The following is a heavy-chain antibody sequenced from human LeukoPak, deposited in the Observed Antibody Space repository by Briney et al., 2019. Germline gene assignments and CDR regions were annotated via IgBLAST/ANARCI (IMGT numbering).Heavy chain of an antibody. D-gene: IGHD2-15*01. V-gene: IGHV3-23*01. J-gene: IGHJ6*04. Sequence: PGGSLRLSCAASGFTFSSYAMSWVRQAPGMGLEWVSAISGSGGSTYYADSVKGRFTISRDNSRNTLYLQMSSLRAEDTAVYYCAKGAAYYYYYGMDVWGKGTTVTVSS. CDR1: GFTFSSYA. CDR2: ISGSGGST. CDR3: AKGAAYYYYYGMDV.